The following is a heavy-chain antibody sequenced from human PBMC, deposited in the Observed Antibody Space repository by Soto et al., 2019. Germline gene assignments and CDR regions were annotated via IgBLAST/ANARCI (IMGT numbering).Heavy chain of an antibody. J-gene: IGHJ4*02. CDR1: GYTFTSYY. Sequence: QVQLVQSGAEVTKPGASVKLSCKASGYTFTSYYIHWVRQAPGQGLEWVAMINPGGGRTKNAQMFQGRVTLTRDTSTGTVDMELSSLTSADTAVYYCARGHSCGGDCYLFDYWGKGPLVTVSS. CDR2: INPGGGRT. D-gene: IGHD2-21*02. V-gene: IGHV1-46*01. CDR3: ARGHSCGGDCYLFDY.